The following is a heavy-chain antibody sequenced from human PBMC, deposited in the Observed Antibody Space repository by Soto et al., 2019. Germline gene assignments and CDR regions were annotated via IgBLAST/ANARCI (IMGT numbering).Heavy chain of an antibody. Sequence: KTSETLSLTCTVSGGSVSSGSYYWSWIRQPPGKGLEWIGYIYYSGSTNYNPSLKSRVTISVDTSKNQFSLKLSSVTAADTAVYYCARGPPYSSSWAYYYYYGMDVWGQGTTVTV. CDR3: ARGPPYSSSWAYYYYYGMDV. V-gene: IGHV4-61*01. CDR1: GGSVSSGSYY. J-gene: IGHJ6*02. D-gene: IGHD6-13*01. CDR2: IYYSGST.